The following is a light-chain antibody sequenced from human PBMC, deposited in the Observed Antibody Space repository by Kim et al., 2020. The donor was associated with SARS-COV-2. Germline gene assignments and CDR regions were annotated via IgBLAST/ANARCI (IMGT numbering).Light chain of an antibody. V-gene: IGLV3-19*01. CDR2: GKH. CDR1: SLSKYY. CDR3: ISRDSSGNHWV. J-gene: IGLJ2*01. Sequence: ALGQTVRVTWQGDSLSKYYASWYQQKPGQAPTLVIYGKHNRPSGIPDRFSGSSSGYAASLTITGAQAEDEGDYYCISRDSSGNHWVFGGWTKLTVL.